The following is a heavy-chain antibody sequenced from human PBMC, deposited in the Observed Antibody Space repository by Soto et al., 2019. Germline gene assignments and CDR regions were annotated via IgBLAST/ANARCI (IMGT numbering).Heavy chain of an antibody. D-gene: IGHD2-2*01. J-gene: IGHJ6*02. CDR2: IIPIFGTA. CDR3: ASGVIVVVPAAIGPPYGGMDV. Sequence: QVQLVQSGAEVKKPGSSVKVSCKASGGTFSSYAISWVQQAPGQGLEWMGGIIPIFGTANYAQKFQGRVTITADESTSTAYMELSSLRSEDTAVYYCASGVIVVVPAAIGPPYGGMDVWGQGTTVTVSS. CDR1: GGTFSSYA. V-gene: IGHV1-69*01.